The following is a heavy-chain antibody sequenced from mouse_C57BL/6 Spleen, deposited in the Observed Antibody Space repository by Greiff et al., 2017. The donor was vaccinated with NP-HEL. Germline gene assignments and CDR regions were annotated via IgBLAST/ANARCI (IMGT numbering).Heavy chain of an antibody. D-gene: IGHD2-4*01. CDR3: ASLGLRQGAWFAY. Sequence: QVQLQQPGAELVKPGASVKMSCKASGYTFTSYWITWVKQRPGQGLEWIGDIYPGSGSTNYNEKFKSKATLTVDTSSSTAYMQLSSLTSEDSAVYYCASLGLRQGAWFAYWGQGTLVTVSA. CDR2: IYPGSGST. J-gene: IGHJ3*01. CDR1: GYTFTSYW. V-gene: IGHV1-55*01.